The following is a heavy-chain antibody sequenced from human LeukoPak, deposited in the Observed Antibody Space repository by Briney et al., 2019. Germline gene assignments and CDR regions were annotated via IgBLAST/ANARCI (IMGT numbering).Heavy chain of an antibody. J-gene: IGHJ4*02. CDR1: GGSISSSSYY. Sequence: SETLSLTCTVSGGSISSSSYYWGWIRQPPGKGLEWIWSIYYSESTYYNPSLKSRVTISVDTSKNQFSLKLSSVTAADTAVYYCARSYYYGSGSLYWGQGTLVTVSS. CDR3: ARSYYYGSGSLY. D-gene: IGHD3-10*01. V-gene: IGHV4-39*01. CDR2: IYYSEST.